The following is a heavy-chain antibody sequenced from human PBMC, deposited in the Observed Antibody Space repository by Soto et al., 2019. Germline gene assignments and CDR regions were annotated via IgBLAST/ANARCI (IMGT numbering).Heavy chain of an antibody. V-gene: IGHV3-21*01. CDR1: GFNFNNYG. D-gene: IGHD2-2*01. CDR3: AREDSIIIPAVSDF. J-gene: IGHJ4*02. Sequence: GGSLRLSCAVSGFNFNNYGINWVRQAPGKGLEWVSSVSKSDYTYYSDSVKGRFTISRDNAKNSVSLQMNTLRAEDTAVYYCAREDSIIIPAVSDFWGQGALVTVSS. CDR2: VSKSDYT.